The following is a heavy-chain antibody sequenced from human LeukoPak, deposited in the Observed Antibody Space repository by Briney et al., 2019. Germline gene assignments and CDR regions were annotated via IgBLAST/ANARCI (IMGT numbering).Heavy chain of an antibody. CDR1: EFTFSSYA. V-gene: IGHV3-30*04. D-gene: IGHD3-10*01. CDR3: ARANMVRGVINY. Sequence: GRSLRLSCAASEFTFSSYAMHWVRQAPGKGLEWVAVISYDGSNKYYADSVKGRFTISRDNSKNTLYLQMNSLRAENTAVYYCARANMVRGVINYWGQGTLVTVSS. CDR2: ISYDGSNK. J-gene: IGHJ4*02.